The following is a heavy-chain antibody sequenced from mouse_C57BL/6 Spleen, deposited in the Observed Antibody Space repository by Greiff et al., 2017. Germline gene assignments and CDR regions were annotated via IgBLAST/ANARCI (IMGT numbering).Heavy chain of an antibody. CDR2: IDPGSGST. J-gene: IGHJ4*01. V-gene: IGHV1-55*01. CDR1: GYTFTSYW. Sequence: VQLQQPGAELVKPGASVKMSCKASGYTFTSYWITWVKQRPGQGLEWIGEIDPGSGSTNYNEKFKSKATLTVDTSSSTAYMQLSSLTSEDSAVYYCARHDCYIFAMGGWGQGASVSV. CDR3: ARHDCYIFAMGG. D-gene: IGHD1-1*02.